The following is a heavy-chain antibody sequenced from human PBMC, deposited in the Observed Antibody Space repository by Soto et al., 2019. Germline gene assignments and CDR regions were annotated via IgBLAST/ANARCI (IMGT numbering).Heavy chain of an antibody. CDR1: GGTFGSYA. Sequence: GASVKVSCKASGGTFGSYAIIWVRQAPGQGLEWMGGIIPIFGTANYAQKFQGRVTITADESTSTAYMELSSLRSEDTAVYYCARESRYCSGGSCYFLPGIDYWGQGTLVTVSS. J-gene: IGHJ4*02. CDR3: ARESRYCSGGSCYFLPGIDY. V-gene: IGHV1-69*13. D-gene: IGHD2-15*01. CDR2: IIPIFGTA.